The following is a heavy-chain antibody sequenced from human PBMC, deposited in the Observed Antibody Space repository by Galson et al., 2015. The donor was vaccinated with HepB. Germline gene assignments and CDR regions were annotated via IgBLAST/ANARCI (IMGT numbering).Heavy chain of an antibody. CDR1: GFTFSTYA. CDR2: FTGSGGSA. D-gene: IGHD1-1*01. V-gene: IGHV3-23*01. CDR3: ARVGPGSSRDY. Sequence: SLRLSCAASGFTFSTYAMSWVRQAPGKGLEWVSSFTGSGGSAFYADSVKGRFTISRDNSKNTVYLQMNSLRAEDTAIYYCARVGPGSSRDYWGQGTLVTVSS. J-gene: IGHJ4*02.